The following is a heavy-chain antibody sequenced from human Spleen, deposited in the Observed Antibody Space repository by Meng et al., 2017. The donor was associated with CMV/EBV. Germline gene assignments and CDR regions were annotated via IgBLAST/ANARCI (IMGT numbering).Heavy chain of an antibody. V-gene: IGHV3-23*03. CDR2: IYSGGVAT. Sequence: GGSLRLSCAASKFTFRSFGMHWVRQAPGKGLEWVSVIYSGGVATYYADSVKGRFTISRDNSNNTLFLQMDSLGAEDTAVYYCAKIGSFTYYYYGMDVWGQGTTVTVSS. CDR1: KFTFRSFG. CDR3: AKIGSFTYYYYGMDV. J-gene: IGHJ6*02. D-gene: IGHD1-26*01.